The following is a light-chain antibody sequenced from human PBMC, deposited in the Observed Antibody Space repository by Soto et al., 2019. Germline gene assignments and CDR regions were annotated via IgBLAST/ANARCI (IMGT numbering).Light chain of an antibody. CDR2: GAS. V-gene: IGKV3D-20*02. Sequence: EIVMTRSPATLAVSPGERATLSCRASQSVSSYLAWYQQKPGQAPRLLIYGASSRATGIPDRFTGSGSGTDFTLTISRLEPEDFAVYYCQQRSNWPRTFGQGTKVDIK. CDR3: QQRSNWPRT. J-gene: IGKJ1*01. CDR1: QSVSSY.